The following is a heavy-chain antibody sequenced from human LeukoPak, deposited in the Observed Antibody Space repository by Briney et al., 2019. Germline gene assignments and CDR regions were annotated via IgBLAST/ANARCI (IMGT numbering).Heavy chain of an antibody. D-gene: IGHD3-10*01. CDR2: ISSSSSYI. CDR1: GFTFSSYS. Sequence: KPGGSLRLSCAASGFTFSSYSMNWVRQAPGKGLEWVSSISSSSSYIYYADSVKGRFTISRDNAKNSLYLQMNSLRAEDTAVYYCARYSGFGADYYYYYMDVWGKGTTVTVSS. J-gene: IGHJ6*03. CDR3: ARYSGFGADYYYYYMDV. V-gene: IGHV3-21*01.